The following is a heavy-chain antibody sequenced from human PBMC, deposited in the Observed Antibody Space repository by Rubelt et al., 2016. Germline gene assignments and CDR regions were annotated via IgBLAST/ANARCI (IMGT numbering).Heavy chain of an antibody. CDR3: ARALGTYPRQGFDC. J-gene: IGHJ4*02. Sequence: VQLVESGGGVVQPGRSLRLSCAASGFAFGNYAMSWVRQAPGKGLEWVSYITDSGDSTFYADSVQGRFTISRDNSKNTLYLQMNSLRAEDTAVYCCARALGTYPRQGFDCWGQGTLVTVSS. D-gene: IGHD3/OR15-3a*01. CDR1: GFAFGNYA. CDR2: ITDSGDST. V-gene: IGHV3-23*04.